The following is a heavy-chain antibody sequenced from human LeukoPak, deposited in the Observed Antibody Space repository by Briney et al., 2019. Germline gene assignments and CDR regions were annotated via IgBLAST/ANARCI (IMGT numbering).Heavy chain of an antibody. CDR1: GFTFSSYA. Sequence: GGSLRLSCAASGFTFSSYAMSWVRQAPGKGLEWVSAISGSGGSTYYADSLKGRFTISRDNSKNTVYLQMNSLRAEDTAVYYCAKGGSYRSQPYFDYWGQGTPVTVSS. V-gene: IGHV3-23*01. J-gene: IGHJ4*02. CDR2: ISGSGGST. CDR3: AKGGSYRSQPYFDY. D-gene: IGHD3-16*02.